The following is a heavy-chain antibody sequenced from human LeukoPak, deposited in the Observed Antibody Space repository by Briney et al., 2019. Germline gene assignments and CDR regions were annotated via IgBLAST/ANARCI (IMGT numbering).Heavy chain of an antibody. CDR3: AKEDLEQLVLDY. Sequence: GGSLRLSCAASGFTFSSYAMSWVRQAPGKGLDWVSAISGSGGSTYYSDSVKGRFTISRDNSKNTLYLQVNSLRADDTAVYYCAKEDLEQLVLDYWGQGTLVTVSS. CDR1: GFTFSSYA. V-gene: IGHV3-23*01. D-gene: IGHD6-6*01. J-gene: IGHJ4*02. CDR2: ISGSGGST.